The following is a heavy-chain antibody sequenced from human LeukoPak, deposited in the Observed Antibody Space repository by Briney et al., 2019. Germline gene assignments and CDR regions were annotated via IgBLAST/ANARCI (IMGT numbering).Heavy chain of an antibody. CDR3: ATEYCASSSCRFDS. V-gene: IGHV4-61*02. Sequence: PSQTLSLTCTVSGGSINSGNYYWYWIRRPAGQGLQWIGRIYSSGKTNYSPSLQRRVTISLDTSKNQFSLKLNSVTAADTAVYYCATEYCASSSCRFDSWGQGTLVTVSS. CDR1: GGSINSGNYY. CDR2: IYSSGKT. J-gene: IGHJ4*02. D-gene: IGHD2-2*01.